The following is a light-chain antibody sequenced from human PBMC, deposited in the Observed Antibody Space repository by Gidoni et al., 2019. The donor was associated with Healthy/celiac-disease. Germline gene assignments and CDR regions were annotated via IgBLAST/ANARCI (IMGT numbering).Light chain of an antibody. CDR1: ILRRFY. Sequence: SADLTQDPAVSVALGQTVTITCQGDILRRFYASWYQKKPGQAPILVMCGENNRPSGIPDRFSGSNSGNTASLTITGAQAGDEADYYCNSRDTTLNLSWVFGGGTRLTVL. CDR3: NSRDTTLNLSWV. CDR2: GEN. V-gene: IGLV3-19*01. J-gene: IGLJ3*02.